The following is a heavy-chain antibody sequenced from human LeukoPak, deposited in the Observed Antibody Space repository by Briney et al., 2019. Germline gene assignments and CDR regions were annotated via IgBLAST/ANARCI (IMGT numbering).Heavy chain of an antibody. V-gene: IGHV3-7*01. D-gene: IGHD3-9*01. CDR1: GFTFSSYW. J-gene: IGHJ6*03. CDR3: ARAAYDILTGSAIYYYYSMDV. Sequence: QAGGLRLSCAASGFTFSSYWMSWVRQAPGKGLEWVANIKQDGSEKYYVDSVKGRFTISRDNAKNSLYLQMNSLRAEDTAVYYCARAAYDILTGSAIYYYYSMDVWGKGTTVTVSS. CDR2: IKQDGSEK.